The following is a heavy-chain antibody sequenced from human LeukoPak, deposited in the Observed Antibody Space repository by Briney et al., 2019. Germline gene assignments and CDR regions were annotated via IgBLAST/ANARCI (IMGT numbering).Heavy chain of an antibody. CDR2: IIPIFGTA. V-gene: IGHV1-69*01. D-gene: IGHD3-10*01. CDR3: ARGGSLLWFGEPFDP. Sequence: SVKVSCKASGGTFSSYAISWVRQAPGQGLEWMGGIIPIFGTANYAQKFQGRVTITADESTSTAYMELSRLRSDDTAVYYCARGGSLLWFGEPFDPWGQGTLVTVSS. J-gene: IGHJ5*02. CDR1: GGTFSSYA.